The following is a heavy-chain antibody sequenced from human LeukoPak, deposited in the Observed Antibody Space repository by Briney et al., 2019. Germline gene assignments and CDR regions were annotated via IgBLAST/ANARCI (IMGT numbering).Heavy chain of an antibody. J-gene: IGHJ4*02. Sequence: GGSLRLSCAASGLTFRHYAMSWVRQAPGKGLEWVSGILGGAGSTYYADSVKGRFTISRDNSKNTLYLQMNSLRAEDTAVYYCAHGTMYQLDYWGQGTLVTVSS. D-gene: IGHD2-2*01. CDR1: GLTFRHYA. CDR3: AHGTMYQLDY. CDR2: ILGGAGST. V-gene: IGHV3-23*01.